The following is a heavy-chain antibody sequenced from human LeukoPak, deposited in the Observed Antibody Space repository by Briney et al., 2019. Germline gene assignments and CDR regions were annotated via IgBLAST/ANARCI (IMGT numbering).Heavy chain of an antibody. V-gene: IGHV1-69*04. CDR1: GGTFSSYA. CDR2: IMPILGIA. J-gene: IGHJ4*02. D-gene: IGHD3-22*01. Sequence: ASVKVSCKASGGTFSSYAISWVRQAPGQGLEWMGRIMPILGIANYAQKFQGRVTITADKSTSTAYMELSSLRSEDTAVYYCARAGGDYYDSSGYFPFDYWGQGTLVTVSS. CDR3: ARAGGDYYDSSGYFPFDY.